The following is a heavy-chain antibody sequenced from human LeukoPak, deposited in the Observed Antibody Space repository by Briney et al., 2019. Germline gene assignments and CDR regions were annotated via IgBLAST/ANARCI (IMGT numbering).Heavy chain of an antibody. CDR2: ISSSSSHI. D-gene: IGHD2-15*01. Sequence: GGTLRLSCAVSGFTFSSYWMSCGRQAPGKGLEWVSSISSSSSHIYYADSLKGRFTISRDNAKNSLYVEMNSLRAEDTAVYYCARSLVGGAFDIWGQGTMVTVSS. CDR3: ARSLVGGAFDI. CDR1: GFTFSSYW. V-gene: IGHV3-21*06. J-gene: IGHJ3*02.